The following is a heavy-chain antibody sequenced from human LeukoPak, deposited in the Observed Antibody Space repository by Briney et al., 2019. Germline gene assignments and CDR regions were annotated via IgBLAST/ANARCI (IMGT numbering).Heavy chain of an antibody. Sequence: PSETLSLTCTVSGGSISSYYWSWIRQPPGKGLEWIGYIYYSGSTNYNPSLKSRVTISVDTSKNQFSLKLSSVTAADTAVYYCASQEAVAGTLSGNNNALDIWGQGTMVTVSS. V-gene: IGHV4-59*01. J-gene: IGHJ3*02. CDR3: ASQEAVAGTLSGNNNALDI. CDR2: IYYSGST. D-gene: IGHD6-19*01. CDR1: GGSISSYY.